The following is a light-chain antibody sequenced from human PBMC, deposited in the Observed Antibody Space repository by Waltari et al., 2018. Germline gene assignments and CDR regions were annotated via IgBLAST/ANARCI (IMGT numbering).Light chain of an antibody. V-gene: IGLV2-11*01. Sequence: QSALTQPRSLSGSPGQSVTISCTGTGSDLDAYNDDSWYQQLPGKAPKVIIYDVNKRPSEVPIRFSCSKSGNTASLTISGLQPGDEADYYCCSYAGTYYVFGSGTKVTVL. CDR1: GSDLDAYND. CDR3: CSYAGTYYV. CDR2: DVN. J-gene: IGLJ1*01.